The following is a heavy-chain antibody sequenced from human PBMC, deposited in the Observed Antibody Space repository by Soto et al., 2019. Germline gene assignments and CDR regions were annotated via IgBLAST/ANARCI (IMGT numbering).Heavy chain of an antibody. V-gene: IGHV3-23*01. CDR3: AKDEYSSRPSGWFDP. Sequence: EVQLLESGGGLVQPGGSLRLSCAASGFSFSSYAMNWVRQAPGKGLEWVSSISGSAGSTYYADSVKGRFTISRDNSKNNLYLQVSSLRAEDTAVYYCAKDEYSSRPSGWFDPWGQGTLVTVSS. J-gene: IGHJ5*02. CDR2: ISGSAGST. D-gene: IGHD6-13*01. CDR1: GFSFSSYA.